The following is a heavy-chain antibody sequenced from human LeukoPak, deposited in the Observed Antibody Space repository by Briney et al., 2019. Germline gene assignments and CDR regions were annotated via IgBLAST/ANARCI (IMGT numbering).Heavy chain of an antibody. J-gene: IGHJ4*02. CDR2: INEDGRVT. D-gene: IGHD4-23*01. CDR3: VKDFGGNSDY. Sequence: PGGSLRLSCAASRFNVNNYWMHWVRHAPGKGLVWVSRINEDGRVTSYAGSVRGRFTISRDSVENTLHLQMNSLRAEDTAVYYCVKDFGGNSDYWGQGTLVTVSS. CDR1: RFNVNNYW. V-gene: IGHV3-74*01.